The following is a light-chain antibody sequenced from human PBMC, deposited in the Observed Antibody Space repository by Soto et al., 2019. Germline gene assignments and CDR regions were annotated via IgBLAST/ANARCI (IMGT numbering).Light chain of an antibody. J-gene: IGLJ1*01. Sequence: QSVPTQPASVSGSPGQSITISCTGTSSDVGGYNYVSWYQQHPGKAPKLMIYDVSNRPSGVSNRFSGSKSGNTASLTISGLQAEDEADYYCSSYTSSSTPYVFGTGTKLTVL. CDR1: SSDVGGYNY. CDR3: SSYTSSSTPYV. V-gene: IGLV2-14*01. CDR2: DVS.